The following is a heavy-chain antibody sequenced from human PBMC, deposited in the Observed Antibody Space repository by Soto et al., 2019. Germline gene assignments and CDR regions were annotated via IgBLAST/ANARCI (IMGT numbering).Heavy chain of an antibody. J-gene: IGHJ6*02. V-gene: IGHV3-23*01. CDR3: AKGPPCTVGPLAMAV. Sequence: VQLLESGGGLVQPGGSLRLSCVASGFTFTTHAMSWVRQSPGKGLEWVSTFSGRGGNIYYAEAVKGRLTIARDDSKNTLYLQMNSLRVEDTAVYYCAKGPPCTVGPLAMAVWGQGTTVTVSS. CDR1: GFTFTTHA. D-gene: IGHD3-10*01. CDR2: FSGRGGNI.